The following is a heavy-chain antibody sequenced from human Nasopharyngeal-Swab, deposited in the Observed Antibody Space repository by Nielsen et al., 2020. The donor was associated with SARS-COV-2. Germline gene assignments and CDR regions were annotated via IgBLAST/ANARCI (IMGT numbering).Heavy chain of an antibody. D-gene: IGHD3-16*01. CDR2: IRYDGFNQ. J-gene: IGHJ6*03. Sequence: GESLKISCAASGFTLSSYGMHWVRPAPGKGLEWVAFIRYDGFNQHYADSVKGRFTISRDSFKNTLYLQLNSLRAEDTAVYYCAKDHKMDSGGGVGYMDVWGKGTTVTVSS. V-gene: IGHV3-30*02. CDR3: AKDHKMDSGGGVGYMDV. CDR1: GFTLSSYG.